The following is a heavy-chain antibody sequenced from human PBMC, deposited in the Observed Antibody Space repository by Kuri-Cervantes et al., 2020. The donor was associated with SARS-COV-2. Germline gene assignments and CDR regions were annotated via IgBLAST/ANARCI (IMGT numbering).Heavy chain of an antibody. CDR1: GFSLNTSEMC. V-gene: IGHV2-70*11. Sequence: SGPTLVKPTQTLTLTCTFSGFSLNTSEMCVSWIRQPPGKALEWLARIDWDDDKYYSTSLKTRLTISKDTSKNQVVLTMTSVDPVDTATYYCARIQATTVIADYWGQGTLVTVSS. CDR2: IDWDDDK. D-gene: IGHD4-11*01. CDR3: ARIQATTVIADY. J-gene: IGHJ4*02.